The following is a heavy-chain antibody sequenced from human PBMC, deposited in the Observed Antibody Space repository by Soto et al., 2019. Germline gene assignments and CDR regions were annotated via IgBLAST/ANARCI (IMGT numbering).Heavy chain of an antibody. Sequence: GGSLRLSCAASGFTFSSYAMHWVRQAPGKGLEYVSAISSNGGSTYYANSVKGRFTISRDNSKNTLYLQMGSLRAEDMAVYYCATMDTAMVTEPVYWGQGTLVTVSS. D-gene: IGHD5-18*01. CDR3: ATMDTAMVTEPVY. CDR2: ISSNGGST. V-gene: IGHV3-64*01. CDR1: GFTFSSYA. J-gene: IGHJ4*02.